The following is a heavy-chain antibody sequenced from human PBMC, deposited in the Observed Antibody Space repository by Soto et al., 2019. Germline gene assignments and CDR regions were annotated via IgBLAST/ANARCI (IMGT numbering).Heavy chain of an antibody. V-gene: IGHV4-59*01. CDR3: ARGDHDFWSGYTNWFDP. D-gene: IGHD3-3*01. CDR1: GGSISSYY. J-gene: IGHJ5*02. CDR2: IYYSGST. Sequence: PSETLSLTCTVSGGSISSYYWSWIRQPPGKGLEWIGYIYYSGSTNYNPSLKSRVTISVDTSKNQFSLKLSSVTAADTAVYYCARGDHDFWSGYTNWFDPWGQGTLVTVSS.